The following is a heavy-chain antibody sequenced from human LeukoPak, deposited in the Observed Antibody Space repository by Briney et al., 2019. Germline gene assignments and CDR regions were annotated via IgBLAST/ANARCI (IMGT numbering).Heavy chain of an antibody. Sequence: GGSLRLSCAASGFTFSSYWMHWARQAPGKGLVWVSCINGDGGRTNYADSVKGRFTISRDNAKNTLYLQMNSLRAEDTAVYYCARMTAHAFDIWGQGTMVTVSS. J-gene: IGHJ3*02. CDR2: INGDGGRT. CDR3: ARMTAHAFDI. CDR1: GFTFSSYW. V-gene: IGHV3-74*01. D-gene: IGHD2-21*02.